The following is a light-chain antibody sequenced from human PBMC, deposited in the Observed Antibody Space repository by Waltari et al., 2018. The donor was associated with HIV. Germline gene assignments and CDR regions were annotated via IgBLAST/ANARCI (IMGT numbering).Light chain of an antibody. Sequence: SVTISCTGSSSDIGGYDFVSWFQQHPGKAPKLVIYEVYKRPSGVPDRFSGSKSGNTASLTVSGLQAEDEAYYHCSSYAGNYNLVFGGGTKLTVL. CDR2: EVY. J-gene: IGLJ3*02. V-gene: IGLV2-8*01. CDR1: SSDIGGYDF. CDR3: SSYAGNYNLV.